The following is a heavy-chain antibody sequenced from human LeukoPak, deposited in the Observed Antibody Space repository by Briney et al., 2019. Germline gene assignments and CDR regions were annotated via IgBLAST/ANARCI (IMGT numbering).Heavy chain of an antibody. D-gene: IGHD2-2*01. Sequence: SETLSLTCTVSGGSISSYHWSWIRQPAGKGLEWIGRIYTSGSTNYNPSLKSRVTVSVDTSKNQFSLKLSPVTAADTAVYYCAGVVPAANAGSYVDYWGQGTLVTVSS. CDR3: AGVVPAANAGSYVDY. J-gene: IGHJ4*02. CDR1: GGSISSYH. CDR2: IYTSGST. V-gene: IGHV4-4*07.